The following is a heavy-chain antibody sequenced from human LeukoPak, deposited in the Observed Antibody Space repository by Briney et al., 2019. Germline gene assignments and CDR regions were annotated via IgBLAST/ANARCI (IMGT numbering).Heavy chain of an antibody. Sequence: SVKVSCKASGGTFSNYAISWVRQAPGQGLEWMGGIIPIFGTANYAQKFQGRVTITTDESTSTAYVELSSLRSEDTAVYYCARSRGTDSSGYLYWGQGTLVTVSS. CDR1: GGTFSNYA. D-gene: IGHD3-22*01. CDR3: ARSRGTDSSGYLY. CDR2: IIPIFGTA. V-gene: IGHV1-69*05. J-gene: IGHJ4*02.